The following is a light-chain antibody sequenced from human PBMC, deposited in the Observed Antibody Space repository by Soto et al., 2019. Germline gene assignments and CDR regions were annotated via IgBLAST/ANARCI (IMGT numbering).Light chain of an antibody. V-gene: IGKV3-20*01. J-gene: IGKJ1*01. CDR3: QQYGGSPRT. CDR2: GAS. Sequence: EIVLTQSPGTLSLSPGERATLSCRASQSVSNNYLAWYQQKPGQAPRLLIYGASSRATGIPDRFSGSGSGTEFTLTVSSLEPEDFAVFYCQQYGGSPRTFGQGTRVEIK. CDR1: QSVSNNY.